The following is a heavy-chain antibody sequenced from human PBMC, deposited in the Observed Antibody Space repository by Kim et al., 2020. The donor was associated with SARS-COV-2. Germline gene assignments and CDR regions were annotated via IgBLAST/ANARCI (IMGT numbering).Heavy chain of an antibody. V-gene: IGHV3-33*01. Sequence: GGSLRLSCAASGFTFSSYGMHWVRQAPGKGLEWVAIIWYDGSNKYYADSVKGRFTISRDNSKNTLYLQMNSLRAEDTAVYYCARRWSGSWVDYWGQGTLVTVSS. D-gene: IGHD1-26*01. CDR2: IWYDGSNK. CDR1: GFTFSSYG. CDR3: ARRWSGSWVDY. J-gene: IGHJ4*02.